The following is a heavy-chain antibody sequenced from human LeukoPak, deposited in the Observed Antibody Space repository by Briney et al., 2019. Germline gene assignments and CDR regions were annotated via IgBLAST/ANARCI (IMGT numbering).Heavy chain of an antibody. V-gene: IGHV4-30-4*01. J-gene: IGHJ5*02. CDR2: IYYSGST. D-gene: IGHD5-12*01. CDR3: ARTGGATIPNWFDP. CDR1: GGSISSGDYS. Sequence: SETLSLTCTVSGGSISSGDYSWSWIRQPPGKGLEWIGYIYYSGSTYYNPSLKSRVTISVDTSKNQFSLKLSSVTAADTAVDYWARTGGATIPNWFDPWGQGTLVTVSS.